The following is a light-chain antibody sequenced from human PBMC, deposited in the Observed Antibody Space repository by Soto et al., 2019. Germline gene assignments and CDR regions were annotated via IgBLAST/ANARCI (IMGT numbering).Light chain of an antibody. CDR1: HSISSW. CDR2: DAY. CDR3: HQYNSQWT. Sequence: DIQMTQSPSTLAASVGDRVTITCRTSHSISSWLAWYPQKPGKAPKLLIYDAYSMESGVPPGFSGSGSGTAYTHPISSVQQDDFVTYYCHQYNSQWTFGQGTKVEIK. J-gene: IGKJ1*01. V-gene: IGKV1-5*01.